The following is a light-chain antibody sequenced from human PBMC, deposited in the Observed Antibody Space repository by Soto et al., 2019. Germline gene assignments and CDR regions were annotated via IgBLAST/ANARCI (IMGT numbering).Light chain of an antibody. Sequence: IQMTQSPSTLSASVGDSVTITFRASQSISGWLAWCQQKPGKAPKLLIFDVSTLESGVPSRFSGSGSGTEFTLTISSLQPDDFATYYCQHYNTYSTFPFGPGTKVDIK. CDR1: QSISGW. CDR3: QHYNTYSTFP. J-gene: IGKJ3*01. CDR2: DVS. V-gene: IGKV1-5*01.